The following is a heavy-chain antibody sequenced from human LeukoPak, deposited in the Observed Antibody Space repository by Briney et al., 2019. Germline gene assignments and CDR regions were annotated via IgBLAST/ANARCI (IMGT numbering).Heavy chain of an antibody. Sequence: GGSLRLSCAASGFTFSSYAMSWVRQAPGKGLEWVSAISGSGGSTYYADSVKGRFTISRDNSKNTLYLQMNSLRAEDTAVYYCAKGDYYDSSGYYPFDYWGQGTLVTVSS. CDR1: GFTFSSYA. D-gene: IGHD3-22*01. J-gene: IGHJ4*02. V-gene: IGHV3-23*01. CDR2: ISGSGGST. CDR3: AKGDYYDSSGYYPFDY.